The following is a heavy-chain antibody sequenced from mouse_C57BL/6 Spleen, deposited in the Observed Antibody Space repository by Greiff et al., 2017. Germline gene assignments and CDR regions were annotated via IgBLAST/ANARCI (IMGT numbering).Heavy chain of an antibody. CDR3: LYYKGDY. D-gene: IGHD2-12*01. Sequence: QVQLKESGAELVRPGASVTLSCKASGYTFTDYEMHWVKQTPVHGLEWIGAIDPETGGTAYNQKFKGKAILTADKSSSTAYMELRSLTSEDSAVYYCLYYKGDYWGQGTTLTVSS. CDR1: GYTFTDYE. V-gene: IGHV1-15*01. J-gene: IGHJ2*01. CDR2: IDPETGGT.